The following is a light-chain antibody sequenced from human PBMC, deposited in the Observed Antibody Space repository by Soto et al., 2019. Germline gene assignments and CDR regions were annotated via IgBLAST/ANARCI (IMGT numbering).Light chain of an antibody. J-gene: IGKJ4*01. CDR2: GAS. CDR1: HSVSSTY. CDR3: QQYESSPTT. V-gene: IGKV3-20*01. Sequence: EIVLTQSPGTLSLSPGERATLSCRASHSVSSTYLAWYQQKPGQAPRLLIYGASSRATGIPERFSGSGSGTDFTLIISRLQPEDCAVYYCQQYESSPTTFGGGTKGEIK.